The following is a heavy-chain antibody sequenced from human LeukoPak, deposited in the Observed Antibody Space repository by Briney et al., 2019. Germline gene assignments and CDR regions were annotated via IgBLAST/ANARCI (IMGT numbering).Heavy chain of an antibody. J-gene: IGHJ4*02. CDR2: IWYDGSNK. D-gene: IGHD6-13*01. CDR1: GFTFSSYG. Sequence: GGSLRLSCAASGFTFSSYGMHWVRQAPGKGLEWVAVIWYDGSNKYYADSVKGRFTISRDNSKNTLYLQMNSLRAEDTAVYYCAGGRGSSSSWYGDYWGQGTLVTVSS. V-gene: IGHV3-33*01. CDR3: AGGRGSSSSWYGDY.